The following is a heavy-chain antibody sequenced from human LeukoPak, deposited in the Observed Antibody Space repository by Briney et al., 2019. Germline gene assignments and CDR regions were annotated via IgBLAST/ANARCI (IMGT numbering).Heavy chain of an antibody. CDR2: ISGSGGST. CDR1: GFTFSSYA. V-gene: IGHV3-23*01. J-gene: IGHJ4*02. Sequence: GGSLRLSCAVSGFTFSSYAISWVRQAPGQGLELVSAISGSGGSTYYADSVKGRFTISRDNSKNTLYLQMNSLRAEDTAVYYCAKDTSSGPYYFDYWGQGTLVTVSS. CDR3: AKDTSSGPYYFDY. D-gene: IGHD3-22*01.